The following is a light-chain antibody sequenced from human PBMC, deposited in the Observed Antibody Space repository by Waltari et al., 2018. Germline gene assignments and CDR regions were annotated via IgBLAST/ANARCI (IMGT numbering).Light chain of an antibody. CDR2: EVS. V-gene: IGLV2-14*01. Sequence: QSALTQPASVSGSPGQSIIISCTGTSRAVGGYNYVSWYQQHPGKAPKLMIYEVSNRPSGVSNRFSGSKTGNTASLTISGLQAEDEADYYCSSCTSSSTYVLFGGGTKLTVL. CDR3: SSCTSSSTYVL. J-gene: IGLJ2*01. CDR1: SRAVGGYNY.